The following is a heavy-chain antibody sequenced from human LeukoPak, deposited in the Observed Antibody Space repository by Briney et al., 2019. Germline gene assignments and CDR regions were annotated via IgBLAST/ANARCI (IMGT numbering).Heavy chain of an antibody. Sequence: PSETLSLTCAVYGGSFSGYYWSWIRQPPGKGLEWIREINHSGSTNYNPSLKSRVTISVDTSKNQFSLKLSSVTAADTAVYYCARGSVVVVPAAMIFNYWGQGTLVTVSS. V-gene: IGHV4-34*01. CDR1: GGSFSGYY. CDR3: ARGSVVVVPAAMIFNY. CDR2: INHSGST. D-gene: IGHD2-2*01. J-gene: IGHJ4*02.